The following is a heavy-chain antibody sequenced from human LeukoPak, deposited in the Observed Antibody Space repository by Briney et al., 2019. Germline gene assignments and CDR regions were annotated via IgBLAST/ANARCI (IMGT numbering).Heavy chain of an antibody. D-gene: IGHD1-1*01. CDR1: GFTFSSYG. V-gene: IGHV3-30*18. CDR3: AKDGESYWNDFYYYGMDV. Sequence: SGGSLRLSCAASGFTFSSYGMHWVRQAPGKGPEWVAVISYGGSNKYYADSVKGRFTISRDNSKNTLYLQMNSLRAEDTAVYYCAKDGESYWNDFYYYGMDVWGQGTMVTVSS. J-gene: IGHJ6*02. CDR2: ISYGGSNK.